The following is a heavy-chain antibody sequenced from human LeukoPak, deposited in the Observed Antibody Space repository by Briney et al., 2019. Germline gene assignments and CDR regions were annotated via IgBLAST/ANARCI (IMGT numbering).Heavy chain of an antibody. D-gene: IGHD3-22*01. CDR2: ISGSGGST. CDR1: GFTFGDYG. Sequence: GGSLRLSCAASGFTFGDYGMSWVRQAPGKGLEWVSAISGSGGSTYYADSVKGRFTISRDNSKNTLYLQMNSLRAEDTALYYCASLDYFDSSDYGDYWGQGTLITVSS. V-gene: IGHV3-23*01. CDR3: ASLDYFDSSDYGDY. J-gene: IGHJ4*02.